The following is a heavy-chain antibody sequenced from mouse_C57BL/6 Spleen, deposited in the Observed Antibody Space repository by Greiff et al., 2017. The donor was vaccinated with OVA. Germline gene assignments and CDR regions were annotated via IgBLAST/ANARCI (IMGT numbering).Heavy chain of an antibody. CDR3: ARPGRTIDQGFAY. Sequence: EVKLQQSGPELVKPGASVKISCKASGYTFTDYYMNWVKQSHGKSLEWIGDINPNNGGTSYNQKFKGKATLTVDKSSSTAYMELRSLTSEDSAVYYCARPGRTIDQGFAYWGQGTLVTVSA. V-gene: IGHV1-26*01. CDR2: INPNNGGT. CDR1: GYTFTDYY. J-gene: IGHJ3*01. D-gene: IGHD3-2*02.